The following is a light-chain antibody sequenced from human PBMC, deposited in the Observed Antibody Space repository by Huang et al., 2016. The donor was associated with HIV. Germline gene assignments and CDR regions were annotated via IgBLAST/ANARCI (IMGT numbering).Light chain of an antibody. CDR3: QQSFSTPYT. Sequence: DPQMTQSPSSLSASVGDRVTITCRASENIDKYLNWYQQRPGKAPKLLMYEASSLESGFPSRFSGSGSGTDFTLTISSLQPEDFATYYCQQSFSTPYTCGQGTKLDIK. J-gene: IGKJ2*01. V-gene: IGKV1-39*01. CDR2: EAS. CDR1: ENIDKY.